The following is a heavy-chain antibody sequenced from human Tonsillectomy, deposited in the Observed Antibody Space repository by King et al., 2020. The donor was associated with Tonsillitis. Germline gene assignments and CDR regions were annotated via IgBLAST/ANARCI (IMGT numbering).Heavy chain of an antibody. V-gene: IGHV3-20*04. CDR2: IYWNGGST. CDR1: GFTFGDYG. CDR3: ARVFLRCFDWLIAFVI. Sequence: VQLVESGGGVVRPGGSLRLSCAASGFTFGDYGMSWVRQAPGKGLEWVSGIYWNGGSTGYGDTVKGRCTISRDNAKNSLYLQMNSLRAEDSALYYCARVFLRCFDWLIAFVIWGQGTMVTVSS. J-gene: IGHJ3*02. D-gene: IGHD3-9*01.